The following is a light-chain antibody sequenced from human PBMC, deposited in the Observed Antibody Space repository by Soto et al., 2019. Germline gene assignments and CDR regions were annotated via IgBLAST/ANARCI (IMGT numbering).Light chain of an antibody. Sequence: DIVVTQSPLTLPVTPGETASISCRSSQSLLHSNGYNYLDWYLQKPGQSPQVLIYLGSNRASGVPDRFSGSGSGTDFTLKISRVEAEDVGVYYCMQALQTPAFGQGTRLEIK. CDR2: LGS. CDR1: QSLLHSNGYNY. CDR3: MQALQTPA. V-gene: IGKV2-28*01. J-gene: IGKJ5*01.